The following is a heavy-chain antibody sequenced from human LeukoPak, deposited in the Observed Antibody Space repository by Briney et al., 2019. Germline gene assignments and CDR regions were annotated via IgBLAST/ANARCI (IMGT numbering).Heavy chain of an antibody. CDR1: GFTFSSYG. V-gene: IGHV3-30*18. Sequence: GRSLRLSCAASGFTFSSYGMHWVRQAPGKGLEGVAVISYDGSNKCYADSVKGRFTISRDNSKNTLYLQMNSLRAEDTAVYYCAKDFGFDYGGNSGMDYWGQGTLVTVSS. CDR3: AKDFGFDYGGNSGMDY. J-gene: IGHJ4*02. D-gene: IGHD4-23*01. CDR2: ISYDGSNK.